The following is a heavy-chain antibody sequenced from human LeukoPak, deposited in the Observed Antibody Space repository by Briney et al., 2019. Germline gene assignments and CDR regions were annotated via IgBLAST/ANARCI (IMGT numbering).Heavy chain of an antibody. D-gene: IGHD3-3*01. Sequence: GGSLRLSRAASGFTFSSYAMHWVRQAPGKGLEWVAVISYDGSNKYYADSVKGRFTISRDNSKNTLYLQMNSLRAEDTAVYYCARDPLSPSITIFGVVMSYYGMDVWGQGTTVTVSS. CDR1: GFTFSSYA. CDR3: ARDPLSPSITIFGVVMSYYGMDV. V-gene: IGHV3-30-3*01. J-gene: IGHJ6*02. CDR2: ISYDGSNK.